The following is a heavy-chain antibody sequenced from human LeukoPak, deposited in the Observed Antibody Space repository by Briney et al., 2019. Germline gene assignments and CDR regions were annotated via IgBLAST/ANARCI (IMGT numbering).Heavy chain of an antibody. CDR1: GYTFTSYD. J-gene: IGHJ5*02. CDR2: MNPNSGNT. D-gene: IGHD2-2*02. CDR3: ARGEVYCSSTSCYIGWFDP. Sequence: GASVKVSCKASGYTFTSYDINWARQATGQGLERMGWMNPNSGNTGYAQKFQGRVTTTRNTSISTAYMELSSLRSEDTAVYYCARGEVYCSSTSCYIGWFDPWGQGTLVTVSS. V-gene: IGHV1-8*01.